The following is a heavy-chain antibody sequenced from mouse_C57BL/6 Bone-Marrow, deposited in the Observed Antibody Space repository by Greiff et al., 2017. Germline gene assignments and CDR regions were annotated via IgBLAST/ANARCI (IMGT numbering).Heavy chain of an antibody. Sequence: QVQLQQPGAELVRPGSSVKLSCKASGYTFTSYWMDWVKQRPGQGLEWIGNIYTSDSETHYNQKFKDKATLTVDKSSSTAYMQRSSLTSEDSAVYYGARSIVKYFDVWGTGTTVTVSS. CDR2: IYTSDSET. V-gene: IGHV1-61*01. D-gene: IGHD2-5*01. CDR3: ARSIVKYFDV. J-gene: IGHJ1*03. CDR1: GYTFTSYW.